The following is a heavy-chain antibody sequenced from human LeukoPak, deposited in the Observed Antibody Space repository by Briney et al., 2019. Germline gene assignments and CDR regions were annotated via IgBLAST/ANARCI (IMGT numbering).Heavy chain of an antibody. CDR3: AKDGLPERIFDWFDP. CDR2: ISGSGAGT. J-gene: IGHJ5*02. Sequence: GGSLRLSCAVSGFTFSSYGMNWVRQAPGKGLEWVSTISGSGAGTYYADSVKGRFTISRDNSKNTLYLQMNSLRAEDTAVYYCAKDGLPERIFDWFDPWGQGTLVTVSS. D-gene: IGHD3-3*01. CDR1: GFTFSSYG. V-gene: IGHV3-23*01.